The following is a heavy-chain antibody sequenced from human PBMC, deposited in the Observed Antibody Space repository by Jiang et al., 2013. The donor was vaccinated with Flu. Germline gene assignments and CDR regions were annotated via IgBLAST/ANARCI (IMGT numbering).Heavy chain of an antibody. CDR1: SASRVA. J-gene: IGHJ6*02. CDR3: TRGHEDYGMDV. V-gene: IGHV6-1*01. CDR2: TYYRSKWYN. Sequence: SASRVAWNWIRQSPSRGLEWLGRTYYRSKWYNDYAVSVKSRVTVNPDTSMNRFSLQLNSVTPEDTAVYYCTRGHEDYGMDVWGQGTTVTVSS.